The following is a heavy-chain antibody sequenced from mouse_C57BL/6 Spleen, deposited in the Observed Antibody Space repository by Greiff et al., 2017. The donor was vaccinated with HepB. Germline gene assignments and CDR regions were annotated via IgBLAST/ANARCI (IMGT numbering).Heavy chain of an antibody. CDR2: IYPGDGDT. J-gene: IGHJ3*01. D-gene: IGHD2-12*01. V-gene: IGHV1-80*01. CDR1: GYAFSSYW. CDR3: ARCYSDRGWFAY. Sequence: VQLQQSGAELVKPGASVKISCKASGYAFSSYWMNWVKQRPGKGLEWIGQIYPGDGDTNYNGKFKGKSTLTADKSSSTAYMKLSSMTSEDSAVYFCARCYSDRGWFAYWGQGTLVTVSA.